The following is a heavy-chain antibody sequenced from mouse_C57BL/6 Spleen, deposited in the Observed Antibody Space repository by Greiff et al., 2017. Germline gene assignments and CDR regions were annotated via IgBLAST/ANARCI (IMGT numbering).Heavy chain of an antibody. CDR1: GFTFSSYG. Sequence: DVMLVESGGDLVKPGGSLKLSCAASGFTFSSYGMSWVRQTPDKRLEWVATISSGGSYTYYPDSVKGRFTISRDNAKNTLYLQMSSLKSEDTAMYYGERPREGDYWYFDVWGTGTTVTVSS. V-gene: IGHV5-6*02. CDR2: ISSGGSYT. J-gene: IGHJ1*03. CDR3: ERPREGDYWYFDV.